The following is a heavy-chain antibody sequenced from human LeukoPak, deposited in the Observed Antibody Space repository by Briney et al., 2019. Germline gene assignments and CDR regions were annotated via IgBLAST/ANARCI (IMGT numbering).Heavy chain of an antibody. CDR1: GGSFSGYY. Sequence: SETPSLTCAVYGGSFSGYYWSWIRQPPGKGLEWIGAIYHSGSTNYNPSLKSRLTISVDTSKNQFSLKMTSVTAADTAVYYCARDRLRIVGPAGRFDPWGQGTLVTVSS. CDR2: IYHSGST. V-gene: IGHV4-34*01. CDR3: ARDRLRIVGPAGRFDP. J-gene: IGHJ5*02. D-gene: IGHD1-26*01.